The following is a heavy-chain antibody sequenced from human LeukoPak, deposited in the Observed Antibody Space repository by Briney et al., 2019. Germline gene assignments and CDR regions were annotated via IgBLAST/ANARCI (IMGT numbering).Heavy chain of an antibody. V-gene: IGHV3-53*01. Sequence: GGSLRPSCGASGFTVSSNNMSGSAKPPGRGRGGFSVIYTGGSTSYADSVKGRFTISRDNAKNSLYLQINSLRVEDTAVYYCARERVTTTSFDYWGQGVLVTVSS. D-gene: IGHD2/OR15-2a*01. CDR1: GFTVSSNN. CDR2: IYTGGST. CDR3: ARERVTTTSFDY. J-gene: IGHJ4*02.